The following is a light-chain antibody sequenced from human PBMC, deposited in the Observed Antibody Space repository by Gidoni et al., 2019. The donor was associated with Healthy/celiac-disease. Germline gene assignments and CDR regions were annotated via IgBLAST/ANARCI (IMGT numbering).Light chain of an antibody. CDR3: MQALQTPFT. CDR1: QSLLHSNGYNY. CDR2: LGS. Sequence: DIVMTQSPLSLPVTPGEPASISCRSSQSLLHSNGYNYLDWYLQKPGQSPQLLIYLGSNRASGVPDRFSGSGLGTDFTLKISRVEAGDVGVYYCMQALQTPFTFGPGTKVDIK. V-gene: IGKV2-28*01. J-gene: IGKJ3*01.